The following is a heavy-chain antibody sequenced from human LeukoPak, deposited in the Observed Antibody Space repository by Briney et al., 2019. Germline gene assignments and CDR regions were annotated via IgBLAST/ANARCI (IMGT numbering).Heavy chain of an antibody. CDR2: ISSSGSTI. V-gene: IGHV3-48*03. D-gene: IGHD6-19*01. CDR1: GFTFSSYE. CDR3: ARAKQWNYYFDY. J-gene: IGHJ4*02. Sequence: GGPLRLSCAASGFTFSSYEMNWVRQAPGKGLEWVSYISSSGSTIYYADSVKGRFTISRDNAKNSLYLQMNSLRVEDTALYYCARAKQWNYYFDYWGQGTLVTVSS.